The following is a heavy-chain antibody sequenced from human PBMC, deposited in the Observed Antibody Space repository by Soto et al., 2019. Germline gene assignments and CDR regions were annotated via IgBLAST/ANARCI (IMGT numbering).Heavy chain of an antibody. J-gene: IGHJ5*02. CDR2: IDPSDSYT. CDR3: ARRPYDSSGYYYAWFDP. Sequence: EVQLVQSGAEVKKPGESLRISCKGSGYSFTSYWISWVRQMPGKGLEWMGRIDPSDSYTNYSPSFQGHVTISADKSISTAYLQWSSLKASDTAMYYCARRPYDSSGYYYAWFDPWGQGTLVTVSS. V-gene: IGHV5-10-1*01. CDR1: GYSFTSYW. D-gene: IGHD3-22*01.